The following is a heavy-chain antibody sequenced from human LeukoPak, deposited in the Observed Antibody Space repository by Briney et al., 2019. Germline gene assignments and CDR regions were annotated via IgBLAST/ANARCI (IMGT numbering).Heavy chain of an antibody. CDR2: ISFSGTNT. Sequence: GGSLRLSCAASGFTFSSYAMSWVRQAPGKGLEWVSAISFSGTNTYYADSVKGRFTISRDNLKNTLYLQMNSLGAEDTAVYFCAKEAHSSSFWGQGTLVTVSS. V-gene: IGHV3-23*01. CDR3: AKEAHSSSF. D-gene: IGHD6-6*01. J-gene: IGHJ4*02. CDR1: GFTFSSYA.